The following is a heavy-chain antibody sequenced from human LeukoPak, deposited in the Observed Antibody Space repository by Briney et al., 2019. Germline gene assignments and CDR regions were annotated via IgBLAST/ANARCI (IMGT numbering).Heavy chain of an antibody. D-gene: IGHD4-17*01. V-gene: IGHV3-7*05. CDR3: LRAPNRVYGDYSFDC. Sequence: GGSLRLSCAASGFTFSRYWMSWVRQAPGKGLEWVANIKQDGSEKYYVASLKGRFTISRDNAKNSLYLQINSLRAEDTAVYYCLRAPNRVYGDYSFDCWRRGSLVGV. CDR2: IKQDGSEK. CDR1: GFTFSRYW. J-gene: IGHJ4*02.